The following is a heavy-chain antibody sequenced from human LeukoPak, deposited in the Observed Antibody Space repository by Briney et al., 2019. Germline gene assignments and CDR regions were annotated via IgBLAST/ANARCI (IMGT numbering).Heavy chain of an antibody. Sequence: AGGSLRLSCAASGFTFSSYSMNWVRQAPGKGLEWVSSISSSSSYIYYADSVKGRFTISRDNAKNSLYLQMNSRRAEDTAVYYCARVWYFGDSAWRYFDYWGQGALVTVSS. V-gene: IGHV3-21*01. CDR2: ISSSSSYI. D-gene: IGHD3-10*01. CDR1: GFTFSSYS. CDR3: ARVWYFGDSAWRYFDY. J-gene: IGHJ4*02.